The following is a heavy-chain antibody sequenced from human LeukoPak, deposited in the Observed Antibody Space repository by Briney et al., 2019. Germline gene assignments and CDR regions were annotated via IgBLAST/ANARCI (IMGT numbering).Heavy chain of an antibody. Sequence: PSETLSLTCTASGGSISSYYWSWIRQPPGKGLEWIGYIYYSGSTNYNPSLKSRVTISVDTSKNQFSLKLSSVTAADTAVYYCARHQSWHDWYFDLWGRGTLVTVSS. D-gene: IGHD3-10*01. CDR1: GGSISSYY. V-gene: IGHV4-59*08. J-gene: IGHJ2*01. CDR3: ARHQSWHDWYFDL. CDR2: IYYSGST.